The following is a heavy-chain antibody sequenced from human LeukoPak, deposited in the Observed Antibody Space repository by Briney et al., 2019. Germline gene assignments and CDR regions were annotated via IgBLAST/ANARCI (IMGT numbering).Heavy chain of an antibody. J-gene: IGHJ4*02. CDR3: AKVWYYYDSSGYPAFDY. Sequence: GRSLRLSCAASGFTFSSYGMHWVRQAPGKGLEWVAVISYDGSNKYYADSVKGRFTISRDNSKNTLYLQMNSLRAEDTAVYYCAKVWYYYDSSGYPAFDYWGQGTLVTVSS. CDR2: ISYDGSNK. D-gene: IGHD3-22*01. V-gene: IGHV3-30*18. CDR1: GFTFSSYG.